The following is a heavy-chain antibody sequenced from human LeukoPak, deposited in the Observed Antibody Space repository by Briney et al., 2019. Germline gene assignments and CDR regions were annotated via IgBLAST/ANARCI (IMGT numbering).Heavy chain of an antibody. CDR3: ARVFRPSLTVFIIRGAFDI. CDR1: GFTFSSYG. D-gene: IGHD3-3*01. J-gene: IGHJ3*02. V-gene: IGHV3-30*02. CDR2: IRYDGSNK. Sequence: PGGSLRLSCAASGFTFSSYGMHWVRQAPGKGLEWVAFIRYDGSNKYYADSVKGRFTISRDNSKNTPYLQMNSLRVEDTAVYYCARVFRPSLTVFIIRGAFDIWGQGTMVTVSS.